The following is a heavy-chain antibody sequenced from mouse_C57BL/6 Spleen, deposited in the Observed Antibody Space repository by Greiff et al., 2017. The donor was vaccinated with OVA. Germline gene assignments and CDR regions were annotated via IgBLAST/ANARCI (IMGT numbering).Heavy chain of an antibody. CDR1: GFTFSDYY. D-gene: IGHD3-1*01. J-gene: IGHJ4*01. CDR2: INYDGSST. Sequence: EVHLVESEGGLVQPGSSMKLSCTASGFTFSDYYMAWVRQVPEKGLEWVANINYDGSSTYYLDSLKSRFIISRDNAKNILYLQMSSLKSEDTATYYCARERGSYAMDYWGQGTSVTVSS. V-gene: IGHV5-16*01. CDR3: ARERGSYAMDY.